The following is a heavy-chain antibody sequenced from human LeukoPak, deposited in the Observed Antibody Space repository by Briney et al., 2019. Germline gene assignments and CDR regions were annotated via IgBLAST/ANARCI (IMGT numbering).Heavy chain of an antibody. CDR1: GFTFSDYY. D-gene: IGHD6-19*01. J-gene: IGHJ4*02. CDR3: AKRPRIAVAGLDY. Sequence: GGSLRLSCAASGFTFSDYYMSWVRQAPGKGLEWVSAISGSGGSTYYADSVKGRFTISRDNSKNTLYLQMNSLRAEDTAVYYCAKRPRIAVAGLDYWGQGTLVTVSS. CDR2: ISGSGGST. V-gene: IGHV3-23*01.